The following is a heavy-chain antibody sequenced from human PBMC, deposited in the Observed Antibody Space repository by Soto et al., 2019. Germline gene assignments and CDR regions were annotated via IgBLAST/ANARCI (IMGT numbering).Heavy chain of an antibody. J-gene: IGHJ6*02. CDR3: ARTEKEIYGMDV. V-gene: IGHV4-61*08. CDR1: GGSISSGGYS. Sequence: SETLSLTCAVSGGSISSGGYSWSWIRQPPGKGLEWIGYIYYSGSTNYNPSLKSRVTISVDTSKNQFSLKLSSVTAADTAVYYCARTEKEIYGMDVWGQGTTVTVSS. CDR2: IYYSGST.